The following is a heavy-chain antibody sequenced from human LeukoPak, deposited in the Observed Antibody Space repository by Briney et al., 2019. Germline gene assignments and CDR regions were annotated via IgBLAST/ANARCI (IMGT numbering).Heavy chain of an antibody. J-gene: IGHJ5*02. D-gene: IGHD6-13*01. V-gene: IGHV3-23*01. Sequence: PGGSLRLSCAASGFTFNRYAMNWVRQAPGKGLEWVSTISDSGDQTHSADSVKGRFTISRDNSNNTLYLQMNSLRAEDTAVYYCARLKYTSSYYTWFDPWGQGTLVTVSS. CDR1: GFTFNRYA. CDR2: ISDSGDQT. CDR3: ARLKYTSSYYTWFDP.